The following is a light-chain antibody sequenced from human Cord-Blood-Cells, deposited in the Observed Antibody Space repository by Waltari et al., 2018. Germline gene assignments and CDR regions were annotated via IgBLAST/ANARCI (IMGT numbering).Light chain of an antibody. CDR2: GPS. J-gene: IGKJ4*01. CDR1: QSVSSN. CDR3: QQYNNWPV. Sequence: EIVMTQSPATLSVSPGERATLSCRASQSVSSNLAWYQQKPGQAPRLLIYGPSTRATGIPARCSGSGSGTEFTLTISSLQSEDFAVYYCQQYNNWPVFGGGTKVEIK. V-gene: IGKV3-15*01.